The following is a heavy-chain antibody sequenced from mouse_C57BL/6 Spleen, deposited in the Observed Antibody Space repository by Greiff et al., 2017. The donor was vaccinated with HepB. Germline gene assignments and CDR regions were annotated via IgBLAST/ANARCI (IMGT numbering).Heavy chain of an antibody. CDR2: IDPSDSYT. V-gene: IGHV1-50*01. Sequence: QQPGAELVKPGASVKLSCKASGYTFTSYWMQWVKQRPGQGLEWIGEIDPSDSYTNYNQKFKGKATLTVDTSSSTAYMQLSSLTSEDSAVYYCARKLLYYGSSPWFAYWGQGTLVTVSA. CDR1: GYTFTSYW. D-gene: IGHD1-1*01. J-gene: IGHJ3*01. CDR3: ARKLLYYGSSPWFAY.